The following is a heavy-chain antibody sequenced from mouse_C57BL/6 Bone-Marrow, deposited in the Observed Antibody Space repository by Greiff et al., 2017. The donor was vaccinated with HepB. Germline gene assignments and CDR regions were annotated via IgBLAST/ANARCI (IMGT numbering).Heavy chain of an antibody. CDR2: IWSGGST. D-gene: IGHD2-4*01. J-gene: IGHJ4*01. Sequence: VQLQQSGPGLVQPSQSLSITCTVSGFSLTSYGVHWVRQSPGKGLEWLGVIWSGGSTDYNAAFISRLSISKDNPTSQVFFLMNRQRADDTAIDSCARGRFCYDYRTYAMDYWGQGTSVTVSS. CDR1: GFSLTSYG. V-gene: IGHV2-2*01. CDR3: ARGRFCYDYRTYAMDY.